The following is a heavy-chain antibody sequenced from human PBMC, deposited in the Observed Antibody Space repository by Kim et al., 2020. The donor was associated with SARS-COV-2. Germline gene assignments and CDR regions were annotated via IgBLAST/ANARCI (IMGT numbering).Heavy chain of an antibody. CDR3: ARVCRSGYYSSGDYYYGMDV. J-gene: IGHJ6*02. CDR2: INHSGST. V-gene: IGHV4-34*01. Sequence: SETLSLTCAVYGGSFSGYYWSWIRQPPGKGLEWIGEINHSGSTNYNPSLKSRVTISVDTSKNQFSLKLSSVTAADTAVYYCARVCRSGYYSSGDYYYGMDVWGQGTTVTVSS. CDR1: GGSFSGYY. D-gene: IGHD3-3*01.